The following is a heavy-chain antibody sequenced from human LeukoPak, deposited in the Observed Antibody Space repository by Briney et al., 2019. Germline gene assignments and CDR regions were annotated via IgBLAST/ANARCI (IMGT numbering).Heavy chain of an antibody. CDR3: AKEFSGGWSFDY. CDR1: GFTFSNAW. V-gene: IGHV3-66*01. CDR2: IHSGGDT. J-gene: IGHJ4*02. D-gene: IGHD6-19*01. Sequence: GGSLRLSCAASGFTFSNAWMSWVRQAPGKGLEWVSVIHSGGDTYYADSVKGRFTISRDSSKNTLFLQMNGLRAEDTAVYYCAKEFSGGWSFDYWGQGTLVTVSS.